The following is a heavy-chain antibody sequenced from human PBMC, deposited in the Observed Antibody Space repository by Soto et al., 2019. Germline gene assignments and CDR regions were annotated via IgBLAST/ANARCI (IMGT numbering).Heavy chain of an antibody. CDR3: ARGAGLVVVTAPYYYYYGMDV. J-gene: IGHJ6*02. CDR2: INHSGST. D-gene: IGHD2-21*02. V-gene: IGHV4-34*01. CDR1: GGSFSGYY. Sequence: ETLSLTCAVYGGSFSGYYWSWIRQPPGKGLEWIGEINHSGSTSYNPSLKSRVTISVDTSKNQFSLKLSSVTAADTAVYYCARGAGLVVVTAPYYYYYGMDVWGQGTTVTVSS.